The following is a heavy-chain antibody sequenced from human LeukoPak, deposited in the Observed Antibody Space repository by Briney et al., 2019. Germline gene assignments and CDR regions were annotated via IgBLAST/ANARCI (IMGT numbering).Heavy chain of an antibody. CDR1: RFTFSSYA. J-gene: IGHJ4*02. CDR2: IWNDGSNT. V-gene: IGHV3-33*03. CDR3: ATASYSGWTASHDY. D-gene: IGHD6-25*01. Sequence: ERSLRLSCAASRFTFSSYAMHWVRRAPGKGLEWVAVIWNDGSNTYYADSVKGRFTISRDNSKNTLSLQMNNLRAEDTAVYYCATASYSGWTASHDYWGQGTLVTVSS.